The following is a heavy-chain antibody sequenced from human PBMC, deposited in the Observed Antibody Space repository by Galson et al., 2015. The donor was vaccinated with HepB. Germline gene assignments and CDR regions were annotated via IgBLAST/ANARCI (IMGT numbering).Heavy chain of an antibody. CDR2: IQSKSDGEAT. V-gene: IGHV3-15*01. J-gene: IGHJ4*02. Sequence: SLRLSCAASGFTFTNAWMSWVRQTPGKGLEWVARIQSKSDGEATDYAAPVRGRFTISRDDSKNTLYLQMDSLKTEDTAVYYCTTDSAKFGELYYWGQGTLVTVSS. D-gene: IGHD3-10*01. CDR1: GFTFTNAW. CDR3: TTDSAKFGELYY.